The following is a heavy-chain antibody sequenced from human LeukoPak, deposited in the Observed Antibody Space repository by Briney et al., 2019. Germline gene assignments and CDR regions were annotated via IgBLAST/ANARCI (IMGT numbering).Heavy chain of an antibody. J-gene: IGHJ4*02. CDR3: AKESSSSWSLFDY. V-gene: IGHV3-48*03. CDR1: GFTFSSYE. D-gene: IGHD6-13*01. Sequence: GGSLRLSCAASGFTFSSYEMNWVRQAPGKGLEWVSYISSSGSTIYYADSVKGRFTISRDNSKNTLYLQMNSLRAEDTAVYYCAKESSSSWSLFDYWGQGTLVTVSS. CDR2: ISSSGSTI.